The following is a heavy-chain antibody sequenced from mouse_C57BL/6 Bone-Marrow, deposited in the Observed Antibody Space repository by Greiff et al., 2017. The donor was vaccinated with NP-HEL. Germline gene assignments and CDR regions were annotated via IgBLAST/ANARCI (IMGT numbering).Heavy chain of an antibody. V-gene: IGHV1-47*01. Sequence: QVQLQQSGAELVKPGASVKMSCKASGYTFTTYPIEWVKQNHGKSLEWIGNFNPYNDDTEYNEKFKNKATLTVEKSSSTVYLERSRLTSDDSSVYDCARVGNYWYYFDYWGQGTTLTVSS. D-gene: IGHD2-1*01. J-gene: IGHJ2*01. CDR2: FNPYNDDT. CDR1: GYTFTTYP. CDR3: ARVGNYWYYFDY.